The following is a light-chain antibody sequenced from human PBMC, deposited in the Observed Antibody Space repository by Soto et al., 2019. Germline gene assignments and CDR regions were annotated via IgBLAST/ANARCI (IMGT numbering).Light chain of an antibody. Sequence: EIVMTQSPGTLSVSPGERATLSCRASQSVSSNLGWFQQKRGQAPRLLIYGASKRTTGVPDRFSGSGSGTDFTLTISRLEPEDFAVYYCHYYGRSPLPFGGGTKVDIK. CDR3: HYYGRSPLP. J-gene: IGKJ4*01. CDR2: GAS. CDR1: QSVSSN. V-gene: IGKV3-20*01.